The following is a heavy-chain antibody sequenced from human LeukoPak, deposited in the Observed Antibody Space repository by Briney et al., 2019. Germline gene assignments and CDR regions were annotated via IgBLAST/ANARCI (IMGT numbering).Heavy chain of an antibody. D-gene: IGHD3-3*01. CDR3: AREESYDFWSGFQNMDV. Sequence: SSETLSLTCTVSGGSISSYYWSWIRQPAGKGLEWIGRIYTSGSTNYNPSLKSRVTMSVDTSKNQFSLKLSSVTAADTAVYYCAREESYDFWSGFQNMDVWGKGTTVTASS. J-gene: IGHJ6*03. CDR2: IYTSGST. V-gene: IGHV4-4*07. CDR1: GGSISSYY.